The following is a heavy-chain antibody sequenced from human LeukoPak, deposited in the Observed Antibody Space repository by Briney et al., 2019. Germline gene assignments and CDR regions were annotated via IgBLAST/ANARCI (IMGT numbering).Heavy chain of an antibody. CDR3: ARIRGSYPDPFDI. CDR1: GYSSTNYW. Sequence: GESLKISCKGSGYSSTNYWIGWVRQMPGKGLEWMGIIYPADSDTRYSPSFQGQVTISAGKSISTAYLQLSCLKASDTDMYYCARIRGSYPDPFDIWGQGTMVTVSS. D-gene: IGHD1-26*01. V-gene: IGHV5-51*01. J-gene: IGHJ3*02. CDR2: IYPADSDT.